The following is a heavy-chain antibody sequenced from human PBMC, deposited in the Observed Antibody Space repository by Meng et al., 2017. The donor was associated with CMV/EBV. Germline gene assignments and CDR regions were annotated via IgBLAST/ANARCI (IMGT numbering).Heavy chain of an antibody. CDR1: GFTFSSYW. CDR2: IKQDGSEK. J-gene: IGHJ3*02. D-gene: IGHD3-3*01. CDR3: ARDKGEITIFGVVIIFRQGGAFDI. Sequence: GESLKISCAASGFTFSSYWMSWVRQAPGKGLEWVANIKQDGSEKYYVDSMKGRFTISRDNAKNSLYLQMNSLRAEDTAVYYCARDKGEITIFGVVIIFRQGGAFDIWGQGTMVTVSS. V-gene: IGHV3-7*01.